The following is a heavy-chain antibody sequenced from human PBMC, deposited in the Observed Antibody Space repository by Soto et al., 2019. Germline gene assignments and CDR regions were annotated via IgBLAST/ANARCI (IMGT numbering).Heavy chain of an antibody. Sequence: KPSETLSLTCTVSGGSISGYSWSWIRQPPGKGLEWIGYVHYSGGTNYSPSLNSRVTISVDTSKSHFSLKLYSVTAADSAVYYCARLSRHGSKYYFEYWGQGTLVTVSS. CDR3: ARLSRHGSKYYFEY. J-gene: IGHJ4*02. V-gene: IGHV4-59*08. D-gene: IGHD6-6*01. CDR2: VHYSGGT. CDR1: GGSISGYS.